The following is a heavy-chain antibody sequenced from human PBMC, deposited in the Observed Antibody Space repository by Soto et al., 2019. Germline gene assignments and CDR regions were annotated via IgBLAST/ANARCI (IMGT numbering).Heavy chain of an antibody. CDR1: GFTFSSYG. V-gene: IGHV3-33*01. D-gene: IGHD3-16*01. J-gene: IGHJ3*02. Sequence: QVQLVESGGGVVQPGRSLRLSCAASGFTFSSYGMHWVRQAPGKGLEWVAVIWYDGSNEYYADSVKGRFTISRDNSKNTLYLQMNSLRAEDTAVYYCARDFGDWGAFDIWGQGTMVTVSS. CDR2: IWYDGSNE. CDR3: ARDFGDWGAFDI.